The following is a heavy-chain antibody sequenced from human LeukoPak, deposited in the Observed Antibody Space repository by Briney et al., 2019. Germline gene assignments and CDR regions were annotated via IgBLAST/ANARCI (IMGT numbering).Heavy chain of an antibody. CDR3: ARTGSSWPLYYYYYMDV. V-gene: IGHV4-59*11. CDR2: VSDSGST. Sequence: SETLSLTCTVSGGSISSHYWSWIRQPPGKGLEWIGYVSDSGSTNYNPSLKSRVTVSVDTSKDQFSLKLTSVTAADTAVYYCARTGSSWPLYYYYYMDVWGKGTTVTVPS. CDR1: GGSISSHY. D-gene: IGHD6-13*01. J-gene: IGHJ6*03.